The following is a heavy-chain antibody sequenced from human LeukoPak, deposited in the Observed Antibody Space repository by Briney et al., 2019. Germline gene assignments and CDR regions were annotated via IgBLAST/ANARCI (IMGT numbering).Heavy chain of an antibody. CDR2: ISYDGSNK. CDR1: GFTFSSYA. V-gene: IGHV3-30-3*01. CDR3: ARDSLPYQLLATDY. Sequence: PGGSLRLSCAASGFTFSSYAMHWVRQAPGKGLEWVAVISYDGSNKYYADSVKGRFTISRDISKNTLYLQMNSLRAEDTAVYHCARDSLPYQLLATDYWGQGTMVTVSS. J-gene: IGHJ4*02. D-gene: IGHD2-2*01.